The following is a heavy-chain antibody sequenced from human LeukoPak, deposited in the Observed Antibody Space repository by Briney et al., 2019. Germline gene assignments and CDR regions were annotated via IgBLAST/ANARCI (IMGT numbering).Heavy chain of an antibody. D-gene: IGHD1-26*01. J-gene: IGHJ4*02. CDR2: INPNSGGT. CDR3: ARDRSQYIVGATFDY. V-gene: IGHV1-2*02. CDR1: GYTFTGYY. Sequence: ASVKVSCKASGYTFTGYYMHWVRQAPGQGLEWMGWINPNSGGTNYAQKFQGRVTMTRDTSISTAYMELSRLRSDDTAVYYCARDRSQYIVGATFDYWGQGTLVTVSS.